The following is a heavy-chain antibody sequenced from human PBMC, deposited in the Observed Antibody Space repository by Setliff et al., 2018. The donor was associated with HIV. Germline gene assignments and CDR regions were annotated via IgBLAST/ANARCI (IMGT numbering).Heavy chain of an antibody. Sequence: ASVKVSCKASGYTFTSYGISWVRQAPGQGLGWMGWISAYNGNTNYAQKLQGRVTMTTDTSTTTAYMELRSLRSDDTAVYYRARVRTLDTPVGAFDIWGQGTMVTVSS. V-gene: IGHV1-18*01. D-gene: IGHD2-15*01. CDR3: ARVRTLDTPVGAFDI. CDR1: GYTFTSYG. J-gene: IGHJ3*02. CDR2: ISAYNGNT.